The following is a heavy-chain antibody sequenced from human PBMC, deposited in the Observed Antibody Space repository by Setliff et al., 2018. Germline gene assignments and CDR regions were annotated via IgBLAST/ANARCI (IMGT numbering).Heavy chain of an antibody. V-gene: IGHV4-31*03. CDR2: IYYSGST. CDR1: GGSISSGGYY. J-gene: IGHJ4*02. Sequence: PSETLSLTCTVSGGSISSGGYYWNWIRQHPGKGLEWIGYIYYSGSTYYNPSLKSRVTISVDTSKNQFSLKLSSVTAADTAVYYCARDRVVVLAGRRGFYFDYWGQGTLVTGSS. CDR3: ARDRVVVLAGRRGFYFDY. D-gene: IGHD2-15*01.